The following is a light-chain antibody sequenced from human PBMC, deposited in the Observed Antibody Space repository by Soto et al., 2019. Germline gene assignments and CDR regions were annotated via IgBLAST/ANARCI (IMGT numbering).Light chain of an antibody. CDR3: QQYINRWT. CDR1: QSISPW. CDR2: KAS. V-gene: IGKV1-5*03. Sequence: DIQMTQSPSTLSASVGDRVTITCRASQSISPWLAWYQQKPGKAPKLLIYKASSLHSGVPSRFSGSGSGTEFILTISSLQPDDFATYYCQQYINRWTFGQGTKVDIK. J-gene: IGKJ1*01.